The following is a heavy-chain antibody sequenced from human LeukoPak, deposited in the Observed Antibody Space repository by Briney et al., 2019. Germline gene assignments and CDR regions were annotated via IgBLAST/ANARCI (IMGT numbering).Heavy chain of an antibody. Sequence: GGSLRLSCAASGFTFDDYAMHWVRQAPGKGLKWVSGISWNSGSIGYADSVKGRFTISRDNAKNSLYLQMNSLRAEDTALYYCAKEGGYHYFDYWGQGTLVTVSS. CDR2: ISWNSGSI. V-gene: IGHV3-9*01. J-gene: IGHJ4*02. CDR1: GFTFDDYA. D-gene: IGHD3-22*01. CDR3: AKEGGYHYFDY.